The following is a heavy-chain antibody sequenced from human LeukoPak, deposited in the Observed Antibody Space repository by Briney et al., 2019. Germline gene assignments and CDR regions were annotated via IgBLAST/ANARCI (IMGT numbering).Heavy chain of an antibody. V-gene: IGHV3-23*01. CDR3: AKGVGTAMVPHYFDY. D-gene: IGHD5-18*01. J-gene: IGHJ4*02. Sequence: GGSLRLSCAASGVTFSRYAMSWVRQAPGKGLEWVSGISGSGGSTYYADSVKGRFTISRDNSKNTLYLQMNSLRAEDTAVYYCAKGVGTAMVPHYFDYWGQGTLVTVSS. CDR2: ISGSGGST. CDR1: GVTFSRYA.